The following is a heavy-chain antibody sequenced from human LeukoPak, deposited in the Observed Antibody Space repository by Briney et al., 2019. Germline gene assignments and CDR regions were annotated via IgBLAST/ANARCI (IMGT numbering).Heavy chain of an antibody. CDR1: GGSISSGSYY. J-gene: IGHJ5*02. CDR3: AREVIAAHNWFDP. Sequence: PSQTLSLTCSVSGGSISSGSYYWSWSRQPAGKGLGWIGRFYTSGSTNYNPSLKSRVAISVDTSKNQFSLKLNSVTAADTAVYYCAREVIAAHNWFDPWGQGTLVTVSS. D-gene: IGHD6-6*01. CDR2: FYTSGST. V-gene: IGHV4-61*02.